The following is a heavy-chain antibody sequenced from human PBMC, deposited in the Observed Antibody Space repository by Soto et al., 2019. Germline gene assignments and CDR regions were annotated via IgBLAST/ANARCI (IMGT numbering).Heavy chain of an antibody. CDR2: IKSKTSGGTR. CDR1: GFSFSNAW. D-gene: IGHD3-22*01. V-gene: IGHV3-15*07. Sequence: GGSLRLSCAASGFSFSNAWMNWVRRAPGKGLEWVGRIKSKTSGGTRDYAAPVNGRFTISRDDSKSTLYLQMNSLSTEDTAVYYCATWSYDSGGFAYWGQGTLVTVSS. J-gene: IGHJ4*02. CDR3: ATWSYDSGGFAY.